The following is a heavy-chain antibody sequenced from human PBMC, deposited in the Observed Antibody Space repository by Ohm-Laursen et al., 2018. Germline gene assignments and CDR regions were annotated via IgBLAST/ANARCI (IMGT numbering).Heavy chain of an antibody. J-gene: IGHJ4*02. Sequence: ASVKVSCKASGYTFTSYYMHWVRQAPGQGLEWMGIINPSGGSTSYAQKFQERVTITRDMSTSTAYMELSSLRSEDTAVYYCAADGSGSYYNVYDYWGQGTLVTVSS. CDR3: AADGSGSYYNVYDY. V-gene: IGHV1-46*01. CDR2: INPSGGST. D-gene: IGHD3-10*01. CDR1: GYTFTSYY.